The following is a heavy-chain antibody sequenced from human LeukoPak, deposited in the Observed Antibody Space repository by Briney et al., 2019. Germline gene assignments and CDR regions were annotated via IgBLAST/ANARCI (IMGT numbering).Heavy chain of an antibody. Sequence: SETLSLTCTISGDSIDPYSWSWIRQPPGKGLEWIGYISHIGTIKYNTSLMSRVSIGLDKPNNEFSLSPRSVIATDTALYFCARHQGSTVFNYWGRGVPVIVSS. CDR3: ARHQGSTVFNY. V-gene: IGHV4-59*08. CDR1: GDSIDPYS. J-gene: IGHJ1*01. D-gene: IGHD5/OR15-5a*01. CDR2: ISHIGTI.